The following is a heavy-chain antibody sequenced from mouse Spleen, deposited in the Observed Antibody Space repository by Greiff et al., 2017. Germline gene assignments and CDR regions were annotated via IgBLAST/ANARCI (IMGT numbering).Heavy chain of an antibody. J-gene: IGHJ1*01. CDR3: ARYPHYGNYWYFDV. V-gene: IGHV3-8*02. CDR2: ISYSGST. D-gene: IGHD2-1*01. Sequence: EVQVVESGPSLVKPSQTLSLTCSVTGDSITSGYWNWIRKFPGNKLEYMGYISYSGSTYYNPSLKSRISITRDTSKNQYYLQLNSVTTEDTATYYCARYPHYGNYWYFDVWGAGTTVTVSS. CDR1: GDSITSGY.